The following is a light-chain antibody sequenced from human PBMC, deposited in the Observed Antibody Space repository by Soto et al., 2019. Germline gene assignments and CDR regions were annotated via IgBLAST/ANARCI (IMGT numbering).Light chain of an antibody. CDR2: EAT. CDR3: SSYAGGVV. J-gene: IGLJ2*01. Sequence: QSALTQPSSVSGSTGKSITISCTRTSTNVGSYNLVSWYQHPPGKSPKLIIYEATERPSGVSNRFSGAQSGHTASLTISGLQAEDEADYYCSSYAGGVVFGGGTKLTV. V-gene: IGLV2-23*01. CDR1: STNVGSYNL.